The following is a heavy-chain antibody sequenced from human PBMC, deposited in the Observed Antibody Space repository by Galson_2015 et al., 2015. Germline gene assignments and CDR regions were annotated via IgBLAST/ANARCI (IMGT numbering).Heavy chain of an antibody. Sequence: SLRLSCAASGFTVATHYMSWVRQAPGKGLEWVSVIYSDGRSFYGDTVTGRFAISRDSSKNALYLQMNSLRAEDTAVHYCARAPLRDYGDYLDYWGQGALVTVSS. CDR2: IYSDGRS. CDR1: GFTVATHY. D-gene: IGHD4-17*01. J-gene: IGHJ4*02. V-gene: IGHV3-53*01. CDR3: ARAPLRDYGDYLDY.